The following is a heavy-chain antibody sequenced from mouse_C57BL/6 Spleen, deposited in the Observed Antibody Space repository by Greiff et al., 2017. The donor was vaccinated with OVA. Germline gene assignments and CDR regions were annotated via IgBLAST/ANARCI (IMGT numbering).Heavy chain of an antibody. V-gene: IGHV6-3*01. J-gene: IGHJ2*01. Sequence: EVKVEESGGGLVQPGGSMKLSCVASGFTFSNYWMNWVRQSPEKGLEWVAQIRLKSDNYATHYAESVKGRFTISREDSKSSVYLQMNNVRAEDTGIYYCTGGDGDYWGQGTTLTVSS. CDR1: GFTFSNYW. D-gene: IGHD2-3*01. CDR2: IRLKSDNYAT. CDR3: TGGDGDY.